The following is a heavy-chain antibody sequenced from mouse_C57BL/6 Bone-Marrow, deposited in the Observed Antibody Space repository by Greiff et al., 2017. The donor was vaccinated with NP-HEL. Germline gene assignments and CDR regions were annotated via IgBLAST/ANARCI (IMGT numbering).Heavy chain of an antibody. D-gene: IGHD2-5*01. CDR3: ARGKTYYYSNHPFAY. CDR2: IRNKANGYTT. CDR1: GFTFTDYY. Sequence: EVKLVESGGGLVQPGGSLSLSCAASGFTFTDYYMSWVRQPPGKALEWLGFIRNKANGYTTEYSASVKGRFTISRDNSQSILYLPMNALRAEDSAPYSCARGKTYYYSNHPFAYWGQGTLVTVSA. V-gene: IGHV7-3*01. J-gene: IGHJ3*01.